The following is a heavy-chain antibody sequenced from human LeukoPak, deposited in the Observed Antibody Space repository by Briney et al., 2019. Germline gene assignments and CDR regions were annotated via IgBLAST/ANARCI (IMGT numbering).Heavy chain of an antibody. V-gene: IGHV4-59*01. Sequence: SETLSLTCTVSGGSISSYYWSWIRQPPGKGLEWIGYIYYSGSTNYNPSLKSRVTISVDTSKNQFSLKLSSVTAADTAVYYCARDRGTYYYGSFDYWGQGTLVTVSS. CDR2: IYYSGST. CDR1: GGSISSYY. CDR3: ARDRGTYYYGSFDY. J-gene: IGHJ4*02. D-gene: IGHD3-10*01.